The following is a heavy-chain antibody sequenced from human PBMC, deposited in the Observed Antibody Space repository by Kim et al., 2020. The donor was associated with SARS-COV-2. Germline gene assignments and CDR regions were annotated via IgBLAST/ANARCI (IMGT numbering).Heavy chain of an antibody. CDR1: GVTLGNYA. D-gene: IGHD3-3*01. CDR2: ISTDGYDK. CDR3: TKRDSGNSWNPDNL. V-gene: IGHV3-23*01. J-gene: IGHJ5*02. Sequence: GGSLRLSCAASGVTLGNYAMSWVRQAPGKGPEGVSAISTDGYDKFYADSVKGRFTISRDNSKNTLSVQMNSLRAEDTAIYYCTKRDSGNSWNPDNLWGQGIPVTVSS.